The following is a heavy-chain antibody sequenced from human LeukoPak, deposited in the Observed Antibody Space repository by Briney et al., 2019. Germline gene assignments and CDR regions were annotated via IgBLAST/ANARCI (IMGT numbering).Heavy chain of an antibody. CDR2: NYYSGST. CDR1: GGSISSGSYY. CDR3: ARNSALMMYPRGGEDKGLDY. Sequence: SETLSLTYTVSGGSISSGSYYWGWIRQPPGKGLEWITNNYYSGSTHYNPSLNSLVTITVHTYKTAFSLRLSSETAADTAVYYCARNSALMMYPRGGEDKGLDYWGQGSLVTVS. D-gene: IGHD2-8*01. V-gene: IGHV4-39*01. J-gene: IGHJ4*02.